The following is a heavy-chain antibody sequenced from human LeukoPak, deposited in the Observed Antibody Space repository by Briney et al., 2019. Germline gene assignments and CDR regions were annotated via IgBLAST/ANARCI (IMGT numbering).Heavy chain of an antibody. CDR3: ARGLVEAAAGIYGMDV. J-gene: IGHJ6*02. V-gene: IGHV4-34*01. CDR1: GGSFSGYY. Sequence: SETLSLTCAVYGGSFSGYYWSWTRQPPGKGLEWIGEINHSGSTNYNPSLKSRVTISVDTSKNQFSLKLSSVTAADTAVYYCARGLVEAAAGIYGMDVWGQGTTVTVSS. CDR2: INHSGST. D-gene: IGHD6-13*01.